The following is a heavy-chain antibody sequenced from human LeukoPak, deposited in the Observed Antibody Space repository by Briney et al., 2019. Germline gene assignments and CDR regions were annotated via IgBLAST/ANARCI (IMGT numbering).Heavy chain of an antibody. CDR1: GGSISSYY. D-gene: IGHD3-9*01. CDR2: INHSGST. V-gene: IGHV4-34*01. J-gene: IGHJ3*02. CDR3: ATSSGYDAFDI. Sequence: IPSETLSLTCTVSGGSISSYYWSCIRQPPGKGLEWIGEINHSGSTNCNPSLKSRVTISVDTSKNQFSLKLSSVTAADTAVYYCATSSGYDAFDIWGQGTMVTVSS.